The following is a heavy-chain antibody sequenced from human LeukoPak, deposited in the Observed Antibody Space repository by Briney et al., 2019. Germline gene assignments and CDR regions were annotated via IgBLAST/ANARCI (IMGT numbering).Heavy chain of an antibody. Sequence: SVNVSCRASGGTFSSYAISWVRQAPGQGLEWMGGIIPIFGTANYAQKFQGRVTITADESTSTAYIELSSLRSEDTAVYYCARLPPDYSRPRDYWGQGTLVTVSS. CDR1: GGTFSSYA. CDR3: ARLPPDYSRPRDY. J-gene: IGHJ4*02. CDR2: IIPIFGTA. V-gene: IGHV1-69*01. D-gene: IGHD4-11*01.